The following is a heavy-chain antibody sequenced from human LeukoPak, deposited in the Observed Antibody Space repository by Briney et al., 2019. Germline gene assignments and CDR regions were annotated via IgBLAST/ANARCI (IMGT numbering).Heavy chain of an antibody. CDR3: AGHYGSGSYYAY. CDR1: GGSFSGYY. Sequence: PSETLSLTCAVYGGSFSGYYWSWIRQPPGKGLEWIGYIYYSGSTNYNPSLKSRVTISVDASKNQFSLKLSSVTAADTAVYYCAGHYGSGSYYAYWGQGTLVTVSS. CDR2: IYYSGST. V-gene: IGHV4-59*01. D-gene: IGHD3-10*01. J-gene: IGHJ4*02.